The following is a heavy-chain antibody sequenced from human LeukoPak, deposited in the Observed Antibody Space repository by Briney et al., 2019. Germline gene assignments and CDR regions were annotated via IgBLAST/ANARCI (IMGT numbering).Heavy chain of an antibody. CDR1: GGTFSSYA. J-gene: IGHJ6*02. D-gene: IGHD6-13*01. CDR3: ARDHSSERIAAAGARGYYYYGMDV. CDR2: IIPIFGTA. V-gene: IGHV1-69*01. Sequence: SVKVSCKSSGGTFSSYAISWVRQAPGQGLEWMGGIIPIFGTANYAQKFQGRVTITADESTSTAYMELSSLRSEDTAVYYCARDHSSERIAAAGARGYYYYGMDVWGQGTTVTVSS.